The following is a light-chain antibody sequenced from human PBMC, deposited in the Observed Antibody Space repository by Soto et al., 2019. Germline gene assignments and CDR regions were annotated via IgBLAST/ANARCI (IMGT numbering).Light chain of an antibody. CDR1: QGISSY. V-gene: IGKV1-9*01. CDR2: AAS. J-gene: IGKJ4*01. CDR3: QQLNSYPLT. Sequence: IQLTQSPSSLSASVGDRVTITCWASQGISSYLAWYQQKPGEAPKLLIYAASTLQSGVPSRFSGSGSGTDFTLTISSLQPEDFATYYCQQLNSYPLTFGGGTKVEIK.